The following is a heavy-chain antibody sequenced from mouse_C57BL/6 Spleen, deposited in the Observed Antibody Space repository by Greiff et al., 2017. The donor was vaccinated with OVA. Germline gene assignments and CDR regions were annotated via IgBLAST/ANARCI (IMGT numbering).Heavy chain of an antibody. CDR3: VRHEGDGYYGYFDY. D-gene: IGHD2-3*01. CDR1: GFSFNTYA. CDR2: IRSKSNNYAT. J-gene: IGHJ2*01. Sequence: EVKLVESGGGLVQPKGSLKLSCAASGFSFNTYAMNWVRQAPGKGLEWVARIRSKSNNYATYYADSVKDRFTISRDDSESMLYLQMNNLKTEDTAMYYCVRHEGDGYYGYFDYWGQGTTLTVSS. V-gene: IGHV10-1*01.